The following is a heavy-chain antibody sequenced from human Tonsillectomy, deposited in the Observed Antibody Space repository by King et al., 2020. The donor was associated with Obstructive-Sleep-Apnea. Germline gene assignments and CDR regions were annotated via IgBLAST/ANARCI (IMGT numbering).Heavy chain of an antibody. Sequence: VQLQESGPGLVKPSGTLSLTCAVSGGSISSSNWWSWVRQPPGKGLEWIGGIFHSGSTNYNPSLKSRVTISVDKSKNQFSLKLSSVTAADTAVYYCARDFVGYSNYFDYWGQGTLVTVSS. CDR3: ARDFVGYSNYFDY. CDR2: IFHSGST. J-gene: IGHJ4*02. V-gene: IGHV4-4*02. CDR1: GGSISSSNW. D-gene: IGHD4-11*01.